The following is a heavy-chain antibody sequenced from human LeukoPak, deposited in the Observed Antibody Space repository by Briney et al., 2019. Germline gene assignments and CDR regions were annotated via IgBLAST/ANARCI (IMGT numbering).Heavy chain of an antibody. CDR3: ARCSTSCSNFDY. D-gene: IGHD2-2*01. Sequence: ASVKVSCKTSGYTFSDYYIHWVRQAPGQGLEWMGWLSPNSGGINSAQKFQVRVTMTRDTSISTAYMELNRLRSDDTAVYYCARCSTSCSNFDYWGQRTLVTVSS. V-gene: IGHV1-2*02. J-gene: IGHJ4*02. CDR2: LSPNSGGI. CDR1: GYTFSDYY.